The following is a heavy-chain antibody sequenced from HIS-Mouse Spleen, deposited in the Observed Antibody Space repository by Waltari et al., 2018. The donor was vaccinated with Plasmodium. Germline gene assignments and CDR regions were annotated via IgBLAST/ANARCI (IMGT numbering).Heavy chain of an antibody. J-gene: IGHJ4*02. CDR2: IYYSGST. Sequence: QLQLQESGPGLVTPSETLSLTCTVSGGSISSVSYSWGWIRQPPGKGLEWIGSIYYSGSTYYNPSLKSRVTISVDTSKNQCSLKLSSVTAADTAVYYCARRGGSYYYFDYWGQGTLVTVSS. CDR3: ARRGGSYYYFDY. D-gene: IGHD1-26*01. CDR1: GGSISSVSYS. V-gene: IGHV4-39*01.